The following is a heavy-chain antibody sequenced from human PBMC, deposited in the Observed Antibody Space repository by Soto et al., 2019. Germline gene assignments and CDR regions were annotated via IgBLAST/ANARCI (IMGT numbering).Heavy chain of an antibody. CDR1: GLPFITYW. CDR2: IKQDGSEK. J-gene: IGHJ6*02. CDR3: VRDWSTFWGMDV. Sequence: GGSHRLSSTSSGLPFITYWMNWVRQAPGKGLEWVANIKQDGSEKYYVDSVKGRFAISRDNAKDSLFLQMNNLRAEDTAVYYCVRDWSTFWGMDVWGQGTTVTVSS. V-gene: IGHV3-7*01.